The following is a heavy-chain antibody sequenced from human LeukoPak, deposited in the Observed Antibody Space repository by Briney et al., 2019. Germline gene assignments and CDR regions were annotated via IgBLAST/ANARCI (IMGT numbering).Heavy chain of an antibody. Sequence: PGGSLRLSCAASGFTFSDYYMSWIRQAPGTGLEWVSYISSSGSTIYYADSVKGRFTISRDNAKNSLYLQMNSLRAEDTAVYYCARAPKYRLVGVPKGPFDPWGQGTLLTVSS. J-gene: IGHJ5*02. CDR3: ARAPKYRLVGVPKGPFDP. D-gene: IGHD1-26*01. V-gene: IGHV3-11*01. CDR1: GFTFSDYY. CDR2: ISSSGSTI.